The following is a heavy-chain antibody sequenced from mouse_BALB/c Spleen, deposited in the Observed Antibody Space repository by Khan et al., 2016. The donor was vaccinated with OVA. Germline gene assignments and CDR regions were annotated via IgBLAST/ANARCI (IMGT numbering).Heavy chain of an antibody. CDR2: IGPGSGSA. Sequence: DLVAPGASVKLSCKASGYTFTSYWINWIKERPGQGLEWIGQIGPGSGSAYYNELFKGKATLTVDTSSSTVYIQHSSLSSEDSAVYFCARSNYYGRGLYAMDYWGQGTSVTVSS. V-gene: IGHV1S41*01. CDR1: GYTFTSYW. J-gene: IGHJ4*01. D-gene: IGHD1-1*01. CDR3: ARSNYYGRGLYAMDY.